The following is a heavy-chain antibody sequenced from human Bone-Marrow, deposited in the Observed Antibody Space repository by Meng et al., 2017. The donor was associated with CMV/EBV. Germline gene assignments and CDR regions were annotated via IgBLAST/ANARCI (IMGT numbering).Heavy chain of an antibody. CDR2: MNPNSGNT. D-gene: IGHD4-11*01. CDR1: GYTFTSDD. Sequence: ASVKVSCKASGYTFTSDDINWVRQATGQGLVWTGWMNPNSGNTGYAQKFQGRVTMTRNTSISTAYMELSSLRSEDTAVYYCAREDVYSNYDLRSGTDYWGQGTLVTVSS. CDR3: AREDVYSNYDLRSGTDY. J-gene: IGHJ4*02. V-gene: IGHV1-8*02.